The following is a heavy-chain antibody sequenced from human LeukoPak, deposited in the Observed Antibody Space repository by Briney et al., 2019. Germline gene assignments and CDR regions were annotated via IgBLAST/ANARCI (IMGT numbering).Heavy chain of an antibody. CDR1: GGSFRGYY. Sequence: PSETLSLTCAVYGGSFRGYYWSWIRQPPGKGLVWIGEINHSGSTNYNPSLKSRVTISVDTSKNQCSLKLSSVTAADTAVYYCARACSSTSCYEDAFDIWGQGTMVTVSS. CDR3: ARACSSTSCYEDAFDI. J-gene: IGHJ3*02. CDR2: INHSGST. V-gene: IGHV4-34*01. D-gene: IGHD2-2*01.